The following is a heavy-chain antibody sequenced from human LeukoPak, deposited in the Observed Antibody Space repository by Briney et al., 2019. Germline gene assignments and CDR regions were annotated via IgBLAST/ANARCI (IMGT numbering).Heavy chain of an antibody. J-gene: IGHJ6*02. CDR2: IYSGGST. Sequence: GGSLRLSCAASGFTVSSNYMSWVRQAPGKGLEWVSVIYSGGSTYYADSVKGRFTISRDNSKNTLYLQMNSLRAEDTAVYYCAXXXXXXXYVSPYYYYGMDVWGQGTTVTVSS. V-gene: IGHV3-66*01. CDR1: GFTVSSNY. CDR3: AXXXXXXXYVSPYYYYGMDV. D-gene: IGHD3-10*02.